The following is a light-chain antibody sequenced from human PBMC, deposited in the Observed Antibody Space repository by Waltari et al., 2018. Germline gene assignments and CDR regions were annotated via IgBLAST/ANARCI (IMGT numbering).Light chain of an antibody. V-gene: IGKV1-8*01. J-gene: IGKJ4*01. CDR1: QGISTF. CDR2: TSS. CDR3: QHHFEYLPT. Sequence: AIRMTQSPSSLSASIGDRVTITCRASQGISTFLAWYQQRPGRAPKLLIYTSSTLQIGVPSRFSGSGSGTAFTLSISGLQSEAFGTYYCQHHFEYLPTFGGGTKVEFK.